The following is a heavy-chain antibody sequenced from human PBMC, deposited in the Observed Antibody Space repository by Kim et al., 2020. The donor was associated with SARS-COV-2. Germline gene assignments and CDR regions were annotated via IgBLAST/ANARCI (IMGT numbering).Heavy chain of an antibody. J-gene: IGHJ4*02. V-gene: IGHV3-74*01. D-gene: IGHD2-8*01. Sequence: GGSLRLSCAASGFTFSTYWMNWVRQVPGKGLVWISRINGDGSDTTYADSVKGRLTISRDNAKNMLYLQLNSLRAEDTALYYCARPLSGTNCYDYWGQGTLVTVSS. CDR3: ARPLSGTNCYDY. CDR2: INGDGSDT. CDR1: GFTFSTYW.